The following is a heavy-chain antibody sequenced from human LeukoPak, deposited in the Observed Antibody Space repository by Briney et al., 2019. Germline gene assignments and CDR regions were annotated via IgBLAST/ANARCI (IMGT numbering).Heavy chain of an antibody. CDR2: INHSGST. V-gene: IGHV4-34*01. CDR3: ARVRAGETGFFAVAGTGVDY. J-gene: IGHJ4*02. Sequence: SETPSLTCAVYGGSFSGYYWSWIRQPPGKGLEWIGEINHSGSTNYNPSLKSRVTISVDTSKNQFSLKLSSVTAADTAVYYCARVRAGETGFFAVAGTGVDYWGQGTLVTVSS. D-gene: IGHD6-19*01. CDR1: GGSFSGYY.